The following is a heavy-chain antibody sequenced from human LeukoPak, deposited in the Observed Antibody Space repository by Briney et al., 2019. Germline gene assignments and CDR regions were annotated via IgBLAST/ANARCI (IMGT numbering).Heavy chain of an antibody. V-gene: IGHV4-59*01. CDR1: GGSISSYY. CDR3: ARWTWGNFDY. D-gene: IGHD3-16*01. CDR2: IYYSGST. J-gene: IGHJ4*02. Sequence: SEALSLTCTVSGGSISSYYWSWIRQPPGKGLEWIGYIYYSGSTNYNPSLKSRVTISVDTSKNQFSLKLSSVTAADTAVYYCARWTWGNFDYWGQGTLVTVSS.